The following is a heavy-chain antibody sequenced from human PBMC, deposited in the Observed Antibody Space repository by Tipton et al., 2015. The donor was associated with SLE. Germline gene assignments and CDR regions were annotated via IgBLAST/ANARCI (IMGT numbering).Heavy chain of an antibody. V-gene: IGHV4-61*02. CDR1: GGSISSGGYY. Sequence: TLSLTCTVSGGSISSGGYYWSWIRQPAGRGLEWIGRIFGSGSANYNPSLESRVTISIDTSKNQFSLNVTSVTAADTAVYFCARSSTVMYYFHYWGQGALVTVSS. J-gene: IGHJ4*02. CDR2: IFGSGSA. CDR3: ARSSTVMYYFHY. D-gene: IGHD2-21*01.